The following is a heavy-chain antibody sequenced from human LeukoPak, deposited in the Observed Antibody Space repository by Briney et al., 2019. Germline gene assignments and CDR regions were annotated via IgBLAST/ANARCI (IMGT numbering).Heavy chain of an antibody. CDR3: ARLIEGAPADH. Sequence: PSETMSLTCTVSGGSISSSSHHWGWIRQPPGKGLEWIGSIYYSGTTYYNPSLKSRITISVDTSKNQFSLKVNSVTAADTAVYFCARLIEGAPADHWGQGTLVTVSS. D-gene: IGHD1-26*01. J-gene: IGHJ4*02. CDR1: GGSISSSSHH. CDR2: IYYSGTT. V-gene: IGHV4-39*01.